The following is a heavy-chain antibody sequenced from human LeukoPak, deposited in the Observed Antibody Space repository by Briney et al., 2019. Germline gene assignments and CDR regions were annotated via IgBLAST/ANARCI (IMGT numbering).Heavy chain of an antibody. CDR2: IYSGGST. CDR3: ARLGIATSKTYYGMDV. V-gene: IGHV3-53*01. D-gene: IGHD6-13*01. Sequence: HPGGSLRLSCAASGFTVSSNYMSWVRQAPGKGLEWVSVIYSGGSTYYADSVKGRFTISRDNAKNSLYLQMTSLRAEDTAVYYCARLGIATSKTYYGMDVWGQGTTVTVSS. J-gene: IGHJ6*02. CDR1: GFTVSSNY.